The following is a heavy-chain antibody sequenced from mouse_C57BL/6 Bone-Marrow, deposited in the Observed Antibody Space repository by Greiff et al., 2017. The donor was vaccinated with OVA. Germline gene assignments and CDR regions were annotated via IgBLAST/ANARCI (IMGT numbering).Heavy chain of an antibody. CDR3: ARSWEWLLLFAY. D-gene: IGHD2-3*01. CDR2: IYPRSGNT. V-gene: IGHV1-81*01. CDR1: GYTFTSYG. Sequence: QVHVKQSGAELARPGASVKLSCKASGYTFTSYGISWVKQRTGQGLEWIGEIYPRSGNTYYNEKFKGKATLTADKSSSTAYMELRSLTSEDSAVYFCARSWEWLLLFAYWGQGTLVTVSA. J-gene: IGHJ3*01.